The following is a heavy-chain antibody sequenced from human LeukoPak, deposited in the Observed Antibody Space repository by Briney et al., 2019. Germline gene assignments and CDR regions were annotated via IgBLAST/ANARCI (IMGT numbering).Heavy chain of an antibody. CDR2: ISGSGGST. D-gene: IGHD2-2*01. Sequence: GGSLRLSCPASGFTFSSYAMSWVRQAPGKGLEWVSAISGSGGSTYHADSVKGRFTISRDNAKNSLYLQMNSLRAEDTAVYYCARALTSIVVVPAARGDYYGMDVWGQGTTVTVSS. CDR1: GFTFSSYA. J-gene: IGHJ6*02. V-gene: IGHV3-23*01. CDR3: ARALTSIVVVPAARGDYYGMDV.